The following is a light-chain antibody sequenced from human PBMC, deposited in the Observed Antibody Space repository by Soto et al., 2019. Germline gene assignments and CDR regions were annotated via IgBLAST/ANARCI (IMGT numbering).Light chain of an antibody. CDR1: QSILSTSNNKNY. CDR3: QQYYSTPWT. J-gene: IGKJ1*01. Sequence: VMTQSPDSLAVSLGERATINCKSSQSILSTSNNKNYLAWYQQKPGQPHKLIIYWASTRDSGVPDRFSGSGSGTDFTLTISRLQAEDVAVYYCQQYYSTPWTFGQGTKVEIK. CDR2: WAS. V-gene: IGKV4-1*01.